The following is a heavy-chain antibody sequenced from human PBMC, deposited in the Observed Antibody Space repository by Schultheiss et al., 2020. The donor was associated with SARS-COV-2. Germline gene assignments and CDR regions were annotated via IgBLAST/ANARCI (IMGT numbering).Heavy chain of an antibody. Sequence: GGSLRLSCAASGFTFSDYYMSWIRQAPGKGLEWVSYISSSGSTIYYADSVKGRFTISRDNAKNSLYLQMNSLRAEDTAVYYCARSGLEILDYYYYMDVWGKGATGTVSS. CDR1: GFTFSDYY. D-gene: IGHD5-24*01. V-gene: IGHV3-11*01. J-gene: IGHJ6*03. CDR2: ISSSGSTI. CDR3: ARSGLEILDYYYYMDV.